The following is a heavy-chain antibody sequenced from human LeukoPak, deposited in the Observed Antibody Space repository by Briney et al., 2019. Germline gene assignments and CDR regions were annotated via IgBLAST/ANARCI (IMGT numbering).Heavy chain of an antibody. CDR3: AKDPPLWFGELGSDY. CDR2: IKQDGSEK. V-gene: IGHV3-7*03. Sequence: GGSLRLSCAASGFTFSTYWMTWVRQSPGKGLEWVANIKQDGSEKYYVDSVKGRFIISRDNAKNSLYLQMNSLRAEDTAVYYCAKDPPLWFGELGSDYWGQGTLVTVSS. J-gene: IGHJ4*02. D-gene: IGHD3-10*01. CDR1: GFTFSTYW.